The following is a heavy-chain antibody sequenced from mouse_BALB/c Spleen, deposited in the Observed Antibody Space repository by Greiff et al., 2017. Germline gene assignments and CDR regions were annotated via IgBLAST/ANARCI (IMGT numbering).Heavy chain of an antibody. CDR3: TRDNYYGSSSFDY. Sequence: EVQRVESGGGLVKPGGSLKLSCAASGFTFSSYTMSWVRQTPEKRLEWVATISSGGSYTYYPDSVKGRFTISRDNAKNTLYLQMSSLKSEDTAMYYCTRDNYYGSSSFDYWGQGTTLTVSS. CDR2: ISSGGSYT. V-gene: IGHV5-6-4*01. CDR1: GFTFSSYT. D-gene: IGHD1-1*01. J-gene: IGHJ2*01.